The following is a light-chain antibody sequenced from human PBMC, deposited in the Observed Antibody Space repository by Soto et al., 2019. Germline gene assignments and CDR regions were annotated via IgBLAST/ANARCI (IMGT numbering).Light chain of an antibody. J-gene: IGKJ1*01. CDR2: KAS. V-gene: IGKV1-5*03. CDR1: QSIDSW. Sequence: DIQMTQPPSTVSASVGDRVTITCRASQSIDSWLAWFQQKPGKAPKVLISKASTLESGVPSRFSGSASGTEFTLTISSLQTEDFATYYCQHYAGNSPWTFGQGTKVEIK. CDR3: QHYAGNSPWT.